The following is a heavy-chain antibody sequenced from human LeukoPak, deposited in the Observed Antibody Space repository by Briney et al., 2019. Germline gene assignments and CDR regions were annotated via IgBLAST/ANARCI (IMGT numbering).Heavy chain of an antibody. J-gene: IGHJ6*02. CDR2: IYGADNT. V-gene: IGHV3-66*01. D-gene: IGHD4-23*01. CDR1: GFSVSNNY. Sequence: GGSLRLSCAASGFSVSNNYMGWVRQAPGKGLEWVSVIYGADNTYYADSVRGRFTVSRDNSKNTVYLQMNSLRAEDTAVYYCARDGGNLRSKVGMDVWGQGTTVTVSS. CDR3: ARDGGNLRSKVGMDV.